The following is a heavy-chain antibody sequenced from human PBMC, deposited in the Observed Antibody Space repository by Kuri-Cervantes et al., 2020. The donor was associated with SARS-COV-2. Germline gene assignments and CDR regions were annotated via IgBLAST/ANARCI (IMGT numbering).Heavy chain of an antibody. D-gene: IGHD4-17*01. Sequence: ASVKVSCKASGYTFTSYYMHWVRQAPGQGLEWMGIINPSGGSTSYAQKFQGRVTMTRDTSTSTVYMELSSLRSDGTAIYYCAGGFDYGDYPYYYGMDVWGQGTTVTVSS. CDR1: GYTFTSYY. CDR3: AGGFDYGDYPYYYGMDV. V-gene: IGHV1-46*01. CDR2: INPSGGST. J-gene: IGHJ6*02.